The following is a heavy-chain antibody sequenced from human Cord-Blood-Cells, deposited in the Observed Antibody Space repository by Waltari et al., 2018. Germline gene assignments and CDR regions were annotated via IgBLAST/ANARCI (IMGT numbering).Heavy chain of an antibody. CDR3: ARDPARAYWYFDL. CDR1: GFTVSSNY. J-gene: IGHJ2*01. CDR2: IYSGGST. V-gene: IGHV3-53*01. D-gene: IGHD3-10*01. Sequence: EVQLVESGGGLIQPGGSLRLSCAASGFTVSSNYMSWVGQAPGKGLEWVSVIYSGGSTYYADSVKGRFTISRDNSKNTLYLQMNSLRAEDTAVYYCARDPARAYWYFDLWGRGTLVTVSS.